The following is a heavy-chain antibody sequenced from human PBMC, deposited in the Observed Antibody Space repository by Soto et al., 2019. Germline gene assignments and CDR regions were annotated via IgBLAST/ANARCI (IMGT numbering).Heavy chain of an antibody. V-gene: IGHV1-18*01. CDR3: ARDAPYYYDISAYSPPGY. J-gene: IGHJ4*02. D-gene: IGHD3-22*01. Sequence: QVQLVQSGGEVKKPGASVKVSCKASGYSFTSFGVNWVRQAPGQGLEWMGWVNAYNGNTKEAQRFQGRVTLTTDTATTTAYMELRSLTSDDTAVYYCARDAPYYYDISAYSPPGYWGQGTLVTVSS. CDR2: VNAYNGNT. CDR1: GYSFTSFG.